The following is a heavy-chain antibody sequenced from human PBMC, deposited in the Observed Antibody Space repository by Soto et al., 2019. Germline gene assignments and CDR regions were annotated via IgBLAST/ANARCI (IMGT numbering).Heavy chain of an antibody. Sequence: EVQLVESGGGLVKPGGSLRLSCAASGFTFSNAWMNWVRQAPGKGLEWVGRIESKTDGGTTDYAAPVKGRFTISRDDSKNTLYLQMNSLKTEDTAVYYCTTDPGSSPRAIWGQGTMVTVSS. CDR1: GFTFSNAW. J-gene: IGHJ3*02. CDR2: IESKTDGGTT. CDR3: TTDPGSSPRAI. V-gene: IGHV3-15*07.